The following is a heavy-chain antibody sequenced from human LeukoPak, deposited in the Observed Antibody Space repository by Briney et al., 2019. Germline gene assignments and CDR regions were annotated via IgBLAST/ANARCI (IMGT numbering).Heavy chain of an antibody. V-gene: IGHV1-2*02. CDR2: INPDIGVT. J-gene: IGHJ5*02. CDR1: GYTFSGYY. Sequence: ASVKVSCKASGYTFSGYYIHWVRQAPGQGVEWMGGINPDIGVTNSAQRLQGRFTMTRDTSISTAYMELRRLRSDDTAVYYCAREGETGNWFDPWGQGTLVTVSS. CDR3: AREGETGNWFDP. D-gene: IGHD3-16*01.